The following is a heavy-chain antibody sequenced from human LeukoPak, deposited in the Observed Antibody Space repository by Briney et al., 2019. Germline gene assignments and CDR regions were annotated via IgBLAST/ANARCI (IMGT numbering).Heavy chain of an antibody. V-gene: IGHV3-30*02. J-gene: IGHJ4*02. D-gene: IGHD2-15*01. CDR1: GFTFSSYG. CDR3: AKETHDIVEVVAASPVYFDY. Sequence: GGSLRLSCAASGFTFSSYGMHWVRQAPGKGLEWVAFIRYDGSNKYYADSVKGRFTISRDNSKNTLYLQMNSLRAEDTAVYYCAKETHDIVEVVAASPVYFDYWGQGTLVTVSS. CDR2: IRYDGSNK.